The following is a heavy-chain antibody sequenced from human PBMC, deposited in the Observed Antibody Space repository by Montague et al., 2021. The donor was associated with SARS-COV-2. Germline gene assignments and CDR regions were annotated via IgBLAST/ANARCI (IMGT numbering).Heavy chain of an antibody. CDR1: GGSISSSSYY. D-gene: IGHD1-20*01. CDR2: IYYSGST. J-gene: IGHJ6*02. CDR3: ARDQGYNWNYYYYYGMDV. V-gene: IGHV4-39*07. Sequence: SETLSLTCTVSGGSISSSSYYWGWIRQPPGKGLEWIGSIYYSGSTYYNPSLKSRVTISVDTSKNQFSLKLSSVTAADTAVYYCARDQGYNWNYYYYYGMDVWGQGTTYTVA.